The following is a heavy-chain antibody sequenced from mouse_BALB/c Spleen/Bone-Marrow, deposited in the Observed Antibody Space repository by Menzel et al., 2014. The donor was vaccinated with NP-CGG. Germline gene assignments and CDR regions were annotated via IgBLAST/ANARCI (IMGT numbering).Heavy chain of an antibody. CDR3: ARAYYVNYDAMDY. J-gene: IGHJ4*01. Sequence: VQGVESGAELMKPGASMKISCNATGYTFSSYWIEWVKQRPGHGLEWIGEILPGSGSTNYNERFKGRATFTADTSSNTAYMQLSSLTSEDSAVYYCARAYYVNYDAMDYWGQGTSVTVSS. CDR2: ILPGSGST. CDR1: GYTFSSYW. D-gene: IGHD2-10*01. V-gene: IGHV1-9*01.